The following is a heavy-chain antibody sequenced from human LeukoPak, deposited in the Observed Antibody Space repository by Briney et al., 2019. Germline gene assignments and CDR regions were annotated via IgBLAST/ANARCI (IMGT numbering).Heavy chain of an antibody. CDR2: IYRNGNT. Sequence: SETLSLTCAVSGGPISSNNWWSWVRQPPGKGLEWIGEIYRNGNTNYNPSLKSRVTISMDKSKNQFTLTLNSVTAADTAVYYCARDLGSQNYFDFWGRGVLVTVSS. D-gene: IGHD5-12*01. J-gene: IGHJ4*02. CDR1: GGPISSNNW. CDR3: ARDLGSQNYFDF. V-gene: IGHV4-4*02.